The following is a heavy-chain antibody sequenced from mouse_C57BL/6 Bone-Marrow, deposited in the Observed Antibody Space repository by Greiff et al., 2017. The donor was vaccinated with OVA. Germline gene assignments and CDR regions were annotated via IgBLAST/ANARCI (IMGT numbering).Heavy chain of an antibody. CDR2: IHPNSGST. J-gene: IGHJ3*01. CDR3: ARNYGSSYQAWFAY. CDR1: GYTFTSYW. Sequence: QVQLKQPGAELVKPGASVKMSCKASGYTFTSYWMHWVKQRPGQGLEWIGMIHPNSGSTNYNEKFKSKATLTVDKSSSTAYMQLSSLTSEDSAVYYCARNYGSSYQAWFAYWGQGTLVTVSA. D-gene: IGHD1-1*01. V-gene: IGHV1-64*01.